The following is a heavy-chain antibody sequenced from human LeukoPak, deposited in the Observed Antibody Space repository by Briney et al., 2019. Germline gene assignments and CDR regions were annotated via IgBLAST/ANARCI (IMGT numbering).Heavy chain of an antibody. CDR3: ARMVVVTAYTFDY. CDR1: GFSLSTSGMR. J-gene: IGHJ3*01. CDR2: IDWDDDK. V-gene: IGHV2-70*04. Sequence: SGPALVKPTQTLTLTCTFSGFSLSTSGMRVSWIRQPPGKALEWLARIDWDDDKFYSPSLKTRLTISKDTSKNQVVLTMTNMDPVDTATYYCARMVVVTAYTFDYWGQGAMVTVSS. D-gene: IGHD2-21*02.